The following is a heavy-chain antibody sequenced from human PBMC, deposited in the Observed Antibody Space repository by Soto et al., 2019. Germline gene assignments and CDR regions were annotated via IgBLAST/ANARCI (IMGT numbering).Heavy chain of an antibody. CDR3: AIAVAGTHGMDV. V-gene: IGHV1-69*02. CDR2: IIPILGIA. CDR1: GGTFSSYT. J-gene: IGHJ6*02. Sequence: QVQLVQSGAEVKKPGSLVKVSCKASGGTFSSYTISWVRQAPGQGLEWMGRIIPILGIANYAQKFQGRVTITADKSTSPAYMELSSLRSEDTAVYYCAIAVAGTHGMDVWGQGTTVTVSS. D-gene: IGHD6-19*01.